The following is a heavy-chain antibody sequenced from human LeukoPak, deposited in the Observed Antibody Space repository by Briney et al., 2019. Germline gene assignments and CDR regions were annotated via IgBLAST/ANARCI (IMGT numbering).Heavy chain of an antibody. CDR3: AREGGRAVPGRFDQ. CDR1: GINSRSSG. J-gene: IGHJ4*02. D-gene: IGHD6-13*01. V-gene: IGHV3-30*02. CDR2: IQNDGSDK. Sequence: GGSLRLSCAASGINSRSSGMHWVRQAPGKGLEWVTFIQNDGSDKYYAASVKGRFTISRDNSKNTVYLHMASLRADDTALYYCAREGGRAVPGRFDQWGQGTLVTVSS.